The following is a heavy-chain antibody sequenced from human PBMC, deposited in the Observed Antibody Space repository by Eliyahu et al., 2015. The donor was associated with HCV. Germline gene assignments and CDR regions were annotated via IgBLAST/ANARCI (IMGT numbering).Heavy chain of an antibody. Sequence: EVQLVESGGGLVKPGGSLRLSCAASGFTFSSYSMNWVRQAPGKGLEWVSSISSSSSYIYYADSVKGRFTISRDNAKNSLYLQMNSLRAEDTAVYYCARTSTVNYYFDYWGQGTLVTVSS. V-gene: IGHV3-21*01. J-gene: IGHJ4*02. CDR2: ISSSSSYI. D-gene: IGHD4-11*01. CDR3: ARTSTVNYYFDY. CDR1: GFTFSSYS.